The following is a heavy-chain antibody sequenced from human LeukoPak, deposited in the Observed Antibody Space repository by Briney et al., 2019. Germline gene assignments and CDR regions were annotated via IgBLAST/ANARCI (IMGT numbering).Heavy chain of an antibody. V-gene: IGHV6-1*01. CDR3: ARESTSTFDY. CDR1: GDSVSTNSAA. CDR2: TYYRSQWFY. Sequence: SQTLSLTCAISGDSVSTNSAAWNWIRQSPSRGLEWLGRTYYRSQWFYDYAASVKSRITITPDTSKNQFSLQLKSVIPEDTAVYYCARESTSTFDYWGQGTLVTDSS. D-gene: IGHD2-2*01. J-gene: IGHJ4*02.